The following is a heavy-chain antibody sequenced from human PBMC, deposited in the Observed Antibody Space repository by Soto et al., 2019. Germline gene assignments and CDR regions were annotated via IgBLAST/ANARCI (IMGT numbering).Heavy chain of an antibody. Sequence: SGPTLVNPTQTLTLTCTFSGVSLSTSGMGVGWIRQPPGKALEWLALVYWDDDKRYSPSLKSRLTITKDTSKNQVVLTMTYMDPVDTATYYCAHMIEGAFFDRWGQGTPVTVSS. J-gene: IGHJ4*02. CDR2: VYWDDDK. D-gene: IGHD2-21*01. CDR3: AHMIEGAFFDR. V-gene: IGHV2-5*02. CDR1: GVSLSTSGMG.